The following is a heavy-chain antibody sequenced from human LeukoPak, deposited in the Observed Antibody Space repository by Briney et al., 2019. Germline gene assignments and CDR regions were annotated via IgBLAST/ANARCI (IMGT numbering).Heavy chain of an antibody. CDR2: INWDGGST. CDR3: ARDRTVPVWGSQQSYYYYGMDV. J-gene: IGHJ6*02. D-gene: IGHD3-16*01. CDR1: GFSFDDYG. Sequence: PGGSLRLSCAASGFSFDDYGMSWVRQAPGRGLEWVSGINWDGGSTSYADSMKGRFTISRDNSKNTLYLQMNSLRAEDTAVYYCARDRTVPVWGSQQSYYYYGMDVWGQGTTVTVSS. V-gene: IGHV3-20*04.